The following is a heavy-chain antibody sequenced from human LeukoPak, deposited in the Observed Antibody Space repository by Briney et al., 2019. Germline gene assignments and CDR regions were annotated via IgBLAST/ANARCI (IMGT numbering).Heavy chain of an antibody. CDR3: ARGGRDGYNILPP. V-gene: IGHV1-46*01. CDR2: INPSGGSR. J-gene: IGHJ1*01. CDR1: GDTFTSDD. Sequence: ASVKVSCKASGDTFTSDDMHWVRQAPGQGLEWMGIINPSGGSRSYAQKCQCRVAMTRDMSKRTVYMQLSSLRSEDPAVYYCARGGRDGYNILPPWGKGPLVTVSS. D-gene: IGHD5-24*01.